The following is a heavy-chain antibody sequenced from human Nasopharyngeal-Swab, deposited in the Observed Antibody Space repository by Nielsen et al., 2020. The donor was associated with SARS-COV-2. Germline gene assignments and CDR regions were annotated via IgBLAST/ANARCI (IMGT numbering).Heavy chain of an antibody. D-gene: IGHD5-12*01. CDR2: INHNGKT. Sequence: SETLSLTCALSGGSFSSHKWWNYVRQPPGKGLEWIGEINHNGKTNYNPSLKGRVTLSLDKSKNQFSLTLTSVTAADTAVYYCARGGYSHGLDYWGQGTLVTVSS. CDR3: ARGGYSHGLDY. V-gene: IGHV4-4*02. J-gene: IGHJ4*02. CDR1: GGSFSSHKW.